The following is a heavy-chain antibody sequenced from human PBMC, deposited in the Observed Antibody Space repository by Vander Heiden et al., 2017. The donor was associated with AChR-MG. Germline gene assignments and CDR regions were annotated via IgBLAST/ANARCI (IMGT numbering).Heavy chain of an antibody. Sequence: QVQLQQWGAGLFKPSETLSLTCAVYGGSSSGYYSRWSRQPPGKGLEWIGEINHSGSTNYNPSLKSRVTISVDTSKNQFSLKLSSVTAADTAVYYCARGNDYSNYVPLNWFDPWGQGTLVTVSS. D-gene: IGHD4-4*01. CDR2: INHSGST. J-gene: IGHJ5*02. CDR3: ARGNDYSNYVPLNWFDP. CDR1: GGSSSGYY. V-gene: IGHV4-34*01.